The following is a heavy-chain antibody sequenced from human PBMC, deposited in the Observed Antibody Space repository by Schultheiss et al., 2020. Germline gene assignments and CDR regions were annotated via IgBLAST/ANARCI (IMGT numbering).Heavy chain of an antibody. Sequence: GGSLRLSCAASGFTFSSYSMNRVRQAPGKGLEWVSYISSSSSTIYYADSVKGRFTISRDNAKNSLYLQMNSLRDEDTAVYYCARDPYGGSYPHFDYWGQGTLVNGYS. V-gene: IGHV3-48*02. J-gene: IGHJ4*02. D-gene: IGHD1-26*01. CDR3: ARDPYGGSYPHFDY. CDR2: ISSSSSTI. CDR1: GFTFSSYS.